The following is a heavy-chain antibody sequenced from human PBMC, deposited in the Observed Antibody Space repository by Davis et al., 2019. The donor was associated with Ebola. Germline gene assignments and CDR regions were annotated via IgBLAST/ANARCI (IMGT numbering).Heavy chain of an antibody. CDR1: GGSISSGSYY. D-gene: IGHD5-24*01. CDR2: IYYSGST. CDR3: ARLGWRRAFDI. V-gene: IGHV4-61*01. J-gene: IGHJ3*02. Sequence: PSETLSLTCTVSGGSISSGSYYWSWIRQHPGKGLEWIGYIYYSGSTNYNPSLKSRVTISVDTSKNQFSLKLSSVTAADTAVYYCARLGWRRAFDIWGQGTMVTGSS.